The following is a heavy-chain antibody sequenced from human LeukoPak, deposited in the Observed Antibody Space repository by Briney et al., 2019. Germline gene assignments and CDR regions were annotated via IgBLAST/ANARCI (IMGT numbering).Heavy chain of an antibody. V-gene: IGHV1-18*01. D-gene: IGHD2-15*01. CDR2: ISAYNGNT. CDR1: GYTFTNYA. CDR3: ARDVGEGFCSGGSCSDY. Sequence: ASVKVSCKASGYTFTNYAISWVRQAPGQGLEWMGWISAYNGNTNYAQKLQGRVTMTTDTSTSTVYMELRSLRSDDTAVYYCARDVGEGFCSGGSCSDYRGQGTLVTVSS. J-gene: IGHJ4*02.